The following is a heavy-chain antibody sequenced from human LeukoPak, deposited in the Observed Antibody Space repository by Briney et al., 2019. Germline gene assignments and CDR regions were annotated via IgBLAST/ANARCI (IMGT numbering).Heavy chain of an antibody. CDR2: IWYDGSNK. CDR3: ARDTDGYNRYGMDV. D-gene: IGHD5-24*01. J-gene: IGHJ6*02. CDR1: GFTFSSYG. V-gene: IGHV3-33*08. Sequence: GGSLRLSCAASGFTFSSYGMHWVRQAPGKGLEWVAVIWYDGSNKYYADSVKGRFTISRDNSKNTLYLQMNSLRAEDTAVYYCARDTDGYNRYGMDVWGQGTTVTVSS.